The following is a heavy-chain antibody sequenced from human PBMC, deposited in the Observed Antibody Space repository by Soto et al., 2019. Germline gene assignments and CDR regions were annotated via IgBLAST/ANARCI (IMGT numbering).Heavy chain of an antibody. CDR1: GGSINSYNFY. Sequence: PSETLSLTCTVSGGSINSYNFYWGWIRQPPGKGLEWIGSIHYSGSTYDNLSLKSRVTMSVDTSKDQFSLKLSSVTAADTAVYYCARQVYSVASPNWFDPWGQGTLVTVSS. CDR3: ARQVYSVASPNWFDP. J-gene: IGHJ5*02. D-gene: IGHD5-12*01. CDR2: IHYSGST. V-gene: IGHV4-39*01.